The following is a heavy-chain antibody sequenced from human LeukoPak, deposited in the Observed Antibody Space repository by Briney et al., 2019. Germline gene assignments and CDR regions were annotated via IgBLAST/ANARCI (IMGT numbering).Heavy chain of an antibody. D-gene: IGHD1-26*01. CDR3: ARVVSDYYYYYYYYYMDV. CDR2: ISSSSSTI. J-gene: IGHJ6*03. CDR1: GFTFSSYS. V-gene: IGHV3-48*01. Sequence: GGSLRLSCAASGFTFSSYSMNWVRQAPGKGLEWVSYISSSSSTIYYADSVKGRFTISRDNAKNSLYLQMNSLRAEDTAVYYCARVVSDYYYYYYYYYMDVWGKGTTVTVSS.